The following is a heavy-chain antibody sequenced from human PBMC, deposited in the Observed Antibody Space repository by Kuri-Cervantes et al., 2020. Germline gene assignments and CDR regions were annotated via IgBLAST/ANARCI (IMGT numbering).Heavy chain of an antibody. J-gene: IGHJ4*02. D-gene: IGHD5-12*01. Sequence: GESLKISCAASGFSFDDYDMSWVRQAPGKGLEWVSYISSSSSTIYYADSVKGRFTISRDDSKNTLYLQMNSLKTEDTAVYYCTSGYGDFDYWGQGTLVTVSS. CDR3: TSGYGDFDY. CDR1: GFSFDDYD. CDR2: ISSSSSTI. V-gene: IGHV3-48*01.